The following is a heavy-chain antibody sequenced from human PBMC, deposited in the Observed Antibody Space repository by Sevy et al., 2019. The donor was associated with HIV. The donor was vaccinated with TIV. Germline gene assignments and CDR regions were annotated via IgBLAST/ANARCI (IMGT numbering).Heavy chain of an antibody. D-gene: IGHD3-10*01. CDR2: IIPIFGTA. Sequence: SVKVSCKASGGPYSSYAITWVRQAPGHGLEWMGGIIPIFGTANYAQKFQGRVTITADESTSTAYMELSSLRSEDTAIYYCARGGYYYGSGSYSAPDYWGQGTLVTVSS. J-gene: IGHJ4*02. CDR3: ARGGYYYGSGSYSAPDY. CDR1: GGPYSSYA. V-gene: IGHV1-69*13.